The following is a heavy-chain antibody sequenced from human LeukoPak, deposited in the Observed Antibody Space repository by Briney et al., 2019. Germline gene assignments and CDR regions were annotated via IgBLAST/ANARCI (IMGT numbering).Heavy chain of an antibody. Sequence: GGSLRLSCSASGVAFSSYARHWVRQAPGKGLEYVSAISSNGGSTYYADSVKGRFTISRDNSKNTLYLQMSSLRAEDTAVYYCVKDRGCGDYARNFHYRGQAPLVTVSS. CDR2: ISSNGGST. CDR1: GVAFSSYA. CDR3: VKDRGCGDYARNFHY. J-gene: IGHJ4*02. D-gene: IGHD4-17*01. V-gene: IGHV3-64D*06.